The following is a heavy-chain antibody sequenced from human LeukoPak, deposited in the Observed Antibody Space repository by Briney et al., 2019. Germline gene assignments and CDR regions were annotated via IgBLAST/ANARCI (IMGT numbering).Heavy chain of an antibody. V-gene: IGHV5-51*01. D-gene: IGHD2-2*01. Sequence: GESLKISCKGSGYSFTSYWIGWVRQRPGKGLERMGIVYPGDSDTRYSSSFQGKVTISADKSISTAYLQWRSLKASDTAMYYCARQGFSRYCSSTSCLSSFDYWGQGTLVTVSS. CDR1: GYSFTSYW. CDR2: VYPGDSDT. J-gene: IGHJ4*02. CDR3: ARQGFSRYCSSTSCLSSFDY.